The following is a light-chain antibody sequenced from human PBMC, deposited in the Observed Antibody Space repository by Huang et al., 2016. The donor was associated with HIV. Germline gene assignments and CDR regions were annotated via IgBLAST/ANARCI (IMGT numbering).Light chain of an antibody. V-gene: IGKV3-15*01. Sequence: EIVMTQSPATLSVSPGERATLSCRASQSVSSNLAWYQQKPGQAPRLLIYGASTRATGSPARFSGSGSGTEFTLTISSLQSEDFAVYYCQQYNNWPPVFGQGTKVEIK. J-gene: IGKJ1*01. CDR3: QQYNNWPPV. CDR2: GAS. CDR1: QSVSSN.